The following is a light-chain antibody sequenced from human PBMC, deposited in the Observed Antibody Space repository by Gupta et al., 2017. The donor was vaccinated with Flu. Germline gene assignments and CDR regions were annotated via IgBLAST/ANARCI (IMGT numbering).Light chain of an antibody. J-gene: IGLJ1*01. CDR1: STDIGSNF. CDR2: CSN. V-gene: IGLV1-47*02. CDR3: AAWDDSLSGSYV. Sequence: STDIGSNFYVWYHQHPATAPNTLVYCSNQRRSAVAARFSAGRSGSSASLAISALRAENEADDYGAAWDDSLSGSYVFGSGTKVTVL.